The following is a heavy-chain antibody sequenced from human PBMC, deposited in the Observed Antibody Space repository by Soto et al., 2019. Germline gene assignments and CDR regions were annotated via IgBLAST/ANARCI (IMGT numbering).Heavy chain of an antibody. V-gene: IGHV4-39*01. CDR2: IHYSGCT. CDR1: GGSISSNIYY. Sequence: SETLSLTCTVSGGSISSNIYYWGSIRQPPGKGLEWIGNIHYSGCTYYDSSLKSRVTISVDTSKIQFSLKLSSLTAADTAVYYCASQHYYDSSGYYVVYWGQGTLVTVS. D-gene: IGHD3-22*01. J-gene: IGHJ4*02. CDR3: ASQHYYDSSGYYVVY.